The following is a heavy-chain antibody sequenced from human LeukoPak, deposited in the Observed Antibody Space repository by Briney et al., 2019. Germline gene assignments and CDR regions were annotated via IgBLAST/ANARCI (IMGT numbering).Heavy chain of an antibody. J-gene: IGHJ4*02. Sequence: SETLSLTCTVSGGSISSYYWSWIRQPPGKGLEWIGYIYYSGSTNHNPSLKSRVTISVDTSKNQFSLKLSSVTAADTAVYYCARSPYGSGSYNYWGQRTLVTVSS. CDR3: ARSPYGSGSYNY. D-gene: IGHD3-10*01. CDR1: GGSISSYY. CDR2: IYYSGST. V-gene: IGHV4-59*01.